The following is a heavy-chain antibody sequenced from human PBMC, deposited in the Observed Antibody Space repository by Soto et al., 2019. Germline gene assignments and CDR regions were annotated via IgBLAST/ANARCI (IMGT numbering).Heavy chain of an antibody. D-gene: IGHD3-10*01. CDR2: INPNSGGT. CDR3: ARGTDYYGSGSYERDYYYGMDV. J-gene: IGHJ6*02. Sequence: QVQLVQSGAEVKKPGASVKVSCKASGYTFTGYYMHWVRQAPGQGLEWMGWINPNSGGTNYAQKFQGRVTITADESTSTAYMELSSLRSEDTAVYYCARGTDYYGSGSYERDYYYGMDVWGQGTTVTVSS. CDR1: GYTFTGYY. V-gene: IGHV1-2*02.